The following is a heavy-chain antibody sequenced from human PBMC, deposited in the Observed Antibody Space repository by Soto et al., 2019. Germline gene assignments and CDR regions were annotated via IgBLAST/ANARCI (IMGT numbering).Heavy chain of an antibody. CDR1: GGSISSGDYY. CDR2: IYYSGST. V-gene: IGHV4-30-4*01. J-gene: IGHJ6*02. Sequence: QVQLQESGPGLVKPSQTLSLTCTVSGGSISSGDYYWSWIRQPPGKGLEWIGYIYYSGSTYYNPSLKSRVTISVDTTKNQFSLKLSSVTAADTAVYYCDGLKYYYDSSGYYSGYYYGMDVWGQGTTVTVSS. CDR3: DGLKYYYDSSGYYSGYYYGMDV. D-gene: IGHD3-22*01.